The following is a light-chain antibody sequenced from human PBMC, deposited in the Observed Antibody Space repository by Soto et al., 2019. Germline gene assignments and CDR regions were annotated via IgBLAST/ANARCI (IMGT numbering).Light chain of an antibody. V-gene: IGLV1-40*01. CDR3: SAYAGNNNVV. J-gene: IGLJ2*01. CDR2: GNT. CDR1: NSNIGAGFA. Sequence: QSVLTQPPSVTGAPGQRVTISCTGSNSNIGAGFAIHWYQQFPGTAPRLLKSGNTNRPSGVPDRFSVSKSDTSASLAITGLQADDEADYYCSAYAGNNNVVFGGGTKLTVL.